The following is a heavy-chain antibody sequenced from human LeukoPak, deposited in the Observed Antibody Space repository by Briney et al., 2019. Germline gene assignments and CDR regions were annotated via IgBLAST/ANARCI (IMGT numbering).Heavy chain of an antibody. J-gene: IGHJ3*02. CDR3: ARSYLTMVRGANDAFDI. CDR2: INPSGGST. Sequence: GASVKVSCKASGYTFTSYYMHWVRQAPGQGLEWMGIINPSGGSTSYAQKFQGRVTMTRDMSTSTVYMELSRLRSEDTAVYYCARSYLTMVRGANDAFDIWGQGTMVTVSS. CDR1: GYTFTSYY. V-gene: IGHV1-46*01. D-gene: IGHD3-10*01.